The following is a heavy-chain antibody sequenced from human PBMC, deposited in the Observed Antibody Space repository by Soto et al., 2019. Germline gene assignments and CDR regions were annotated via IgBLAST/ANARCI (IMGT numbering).Heavy chain of an antibody. J-gene: IGHJ5*02. CDR3: ARTYTNNCQFDP. Sequence: GGSLRLSCAASGFTFSNYAMNWVRQAPGKGLEWVSLFTGSGDSTYYADSVKGRFTISRDNSKNTVYLQMNSLRAEDTAVYYCARTYTNNCQFDPWGQGTLVTVSS. CDR2: FTGSGDST. V-gene: IGHV3-23*01. CDR1: GFTFSNYA. D-gene: IGHD1-20*01.